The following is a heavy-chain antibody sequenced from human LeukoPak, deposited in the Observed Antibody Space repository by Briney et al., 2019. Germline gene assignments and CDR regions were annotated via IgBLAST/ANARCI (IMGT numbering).Heavy chain of an antibody. CDR2: ISPYKGNT. CDR1: GYSFTSSG. J-gene: IGHJ4*02. V-gene: IGHV1-18*01. D-gene: IGHD6-19*01. CDR3: ARDKPSIAVAGTELDY. Sequence: ASVKVSCKASGYSFTSSGISWVRQAPGQGLEWMGWISPYKGNTNYAQKLQGRVTMTTDTSTSTAYMELRSLRADDTAVYYCARDKPSIAVAGTELDYWGQGTLVTVSS.